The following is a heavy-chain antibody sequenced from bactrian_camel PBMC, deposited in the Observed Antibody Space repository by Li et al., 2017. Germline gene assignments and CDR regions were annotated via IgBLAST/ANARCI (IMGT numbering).Heavy chain of an antibody. J-gene: IGHJ4*01. CDR2: ISSAGSA. Sequence: HVQLVESGGGLVQPGGSLRLSCGYTYDGGDMAWFRQAPGMEREGVAAISSAGSADYADSVKGRFTISKDNERNTLALQMDSLKPEDTAMYYCAADRTGGEGCLMFLRSSEDDEYTDWGQGTQVTVS. D-gene: IGHD3*01. CDR1: YTYDGGD. V-gene: IGHV3S55*01. CDR3: AADRTGGEGCLMFLRSSEDDEYTD.